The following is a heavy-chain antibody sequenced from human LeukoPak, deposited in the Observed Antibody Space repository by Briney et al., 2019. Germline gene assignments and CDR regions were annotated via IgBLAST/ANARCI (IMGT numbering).Heavy chain of an antibody. D-gene: IGHD3-3*01. V-gene: IGHV3-15*01. Sequence: PGRSLRLSCAASGFTFSSYGMHWVRQAPGKGLEWVGRIKSKTDGGTTDYAAPVKGRFTISRDDSKNTLYLQMNSLKTEDTAVYYCTTYYDFWSGYFPYYYGMDVWGQGTTVTVSS. CDR3: TTYYDFWSGYFPYYYGMDV. CDR1: GFTFSSYG. CDR2: IKSKTDGGTT. J-gene: IGHJ6*02.